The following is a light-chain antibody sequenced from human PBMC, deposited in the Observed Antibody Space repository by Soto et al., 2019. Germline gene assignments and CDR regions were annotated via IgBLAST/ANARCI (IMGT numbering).Light chain of an antibody. V-gene: IGKV3-20*01. CDR1: QSVSSSY. CDR3: KQYGSSPF. Sequence: IVLTQSPGTLSLSPGERATLSCRASQSVSSSYLAWYQQKPGQAPRLLIYGASSRATGIPDRFSGSGSGTDFTLSISRLEPEDFAVYYCKQYGSSPFFGGGTKVDIK. J-gene: IGKJ4*01. CDR2: GAS.